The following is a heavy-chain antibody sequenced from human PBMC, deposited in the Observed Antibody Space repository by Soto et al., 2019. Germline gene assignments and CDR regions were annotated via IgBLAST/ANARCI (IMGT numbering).Heavy chain of an antibody. CDR2: INPEGNAK. CDR3: AAWDISNI. J-gene: IGHJ4*02. V-gene: IGHV3-7*01. CDR1: WVSINTYW. D-gene: IGHD2-15*01. Sequence: PVGSLRLSCSGFWVSINTYWMNWIRQTPGKGLEWVANINPEGNAKTYVDPVKGRFFVSRDNTRNSLDLQMTSLRVEDSAIYFCAAWDISNIWGQGILVTASS.